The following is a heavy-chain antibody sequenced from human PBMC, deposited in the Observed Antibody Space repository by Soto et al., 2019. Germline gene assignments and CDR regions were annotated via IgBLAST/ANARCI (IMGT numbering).Heavy chain of an antibody. CDR2: IYPGDSNT. V-gene: IGHV5-51*01. CDR3: ARHAYDFWSGHPNPRYYYGMDV. Sequence: GASLKSSCKGCGYSFTSYWIGSLRQMPGKGLEWMGIIYPGDSNTRYSPSLQGQVTISVDKSISTAYLQWSSLKATDTAMYYCARHAYDFWSGHPNPRYYYGMDVWGQGTTVTVSS. CDR1: GYSFTSYW. D-gene: IGHD3-3*01. J-gene: IGHJ6*02.